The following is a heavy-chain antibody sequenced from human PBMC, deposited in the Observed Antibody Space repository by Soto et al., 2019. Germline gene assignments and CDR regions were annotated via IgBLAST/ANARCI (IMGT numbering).Heavy chain of an antibody. CDR1: GYSFTSYW. J-gene: IGHJ6*02. CDR2: IYPGDSDT. Sequence: PGESLKISCKGSGYSFTSYWIGWVRQMPGKGLEWMGIIYPGDSDTRYSPSFQGQVTISADKSISTAYLQWSSLKASDTAMYYCARHHIRDTYYYYGMDVWGQGTTVTVSS. V-gene: IGHV5-51*01. CDR3: ARHHIRDTYYYYGMDV. D-gene: IGHD3-3*01.